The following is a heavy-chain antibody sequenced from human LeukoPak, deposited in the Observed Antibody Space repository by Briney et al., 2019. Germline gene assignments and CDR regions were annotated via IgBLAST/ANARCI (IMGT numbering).Heavy chain of an antibody. Sequence: GGSLRLSCAASGFTFSSYWMHWFRQAPGKGLVWVSRIKTDGSSTNYADSVMGRFTISRDNAKNALYLQMNSLRADDTAVYYCARPNTKGIESGFDPWGQGTLVTVSA. D-gene: IGHD1-1*01. V-gene: IGHV3-74*01. CDR1: GFTFSSYW. CDR3: ARPNTKGIESGFDP. J-gene: IGHJ5*02. CDR2: IKTDGSST.